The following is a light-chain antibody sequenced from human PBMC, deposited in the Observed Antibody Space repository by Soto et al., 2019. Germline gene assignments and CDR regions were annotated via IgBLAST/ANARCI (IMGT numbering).Light chain of an antibody. CDR3: QQYNDYPWT. CDR2: NAS. V-gene: IGKV1-5*03. J-gene: IGKJ1*01. Sequence: DIQMTQSRSTLSASVGDRVTITCRASQSISNWLAWYQQKPGKAPKLLIYNASSLESGVPSRFSGSGSGTEFTLTISSLQPDDFATYYCQQYNDYPWTFGQGTKVEIK. CDR1: QSISNW.